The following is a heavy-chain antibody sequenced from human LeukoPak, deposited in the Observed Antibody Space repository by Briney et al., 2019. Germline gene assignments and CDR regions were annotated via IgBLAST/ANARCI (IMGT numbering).Heavy chain of an antibody. D-gene: IGHD2-2*01. CDR3: AAHGLGYCSSTSCYHY. CDR1: GGTFSSYT. CDR2: IIPILGIA. V-gene: IGHV1-69*02. Sequence: GASVKVSCKASGGTFSSYTISWVRQAPGQGLEWMERIIPILGIANYAQKFQGRVTITADKSTSTAYMELSSLRSEDTAVYYCAAHGLGYCSSTSCYHYWGQGTLVTVSS. J-gene: IGHJ4*02.